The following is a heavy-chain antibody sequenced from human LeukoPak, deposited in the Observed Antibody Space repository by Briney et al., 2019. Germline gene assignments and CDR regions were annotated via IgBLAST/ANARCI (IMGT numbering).Heavy chain of an antibody. CDR2: ITGSGDST. CDR3: ASAHYGDYEGFANLNF. Sequence: GGSLRLSCTVSTFTFSNFAMTWVRQAPGKGLEWVSTITGSGDSTYYADSVKGRFTVSRDNSKNTLFLQMNSLRAEDTAVYYCASAHYGDYEGFANLNFWGQGTLVTVSS. V-gene: IGHV3-23*01. D-gene: IGHD4-17*01. CDR1: TFTFSNFA. J-gene: IGHJ4*02.